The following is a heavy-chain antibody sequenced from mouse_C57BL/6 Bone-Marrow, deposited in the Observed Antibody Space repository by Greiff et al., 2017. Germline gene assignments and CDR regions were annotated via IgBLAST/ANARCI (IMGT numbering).Heavy chain of an antibody. D-gene: IGHD1-1*01. V-gene: IGHV7-3*01. CDR1: GFTFTDYY. J-gene: IGHJ2*01. Sequence: EVKLMESGGGLVQPGGSLSLSCAASGFTFTDYYMSWVRQPPGKALEWLGFIRNKANGYTTEYSASVKGRFTISRDNSQSILYLQMNALRAEDSATYYCARWDYCGSSFLSYWGQGTTLTVSS. CDR2: IRNKANGYTT. CDR3: ARWDYCGSSFLSY.